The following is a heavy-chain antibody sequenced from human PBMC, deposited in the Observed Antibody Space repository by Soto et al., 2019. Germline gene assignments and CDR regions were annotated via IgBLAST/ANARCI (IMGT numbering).Heavy chain of an antibody. CDR2: ISAYNGNT. D-gene: IGHD3-22*01. CDR1: GYTFTSYG. CDR3: AREPYYYDSSGRSEY. V-gene: IGHV1-18*01. J-gene: IGHJ4*02. Sequence: ASVKVSCKASGYTFTSYGISWVRQAPGQGLEWMGWISAYNGNTNYAQKLQGRVTMTTDTSTSTAYMELRSLRSDDTAVYYCAREPYYYDSSGRSEYWGQGTLVTVSS.